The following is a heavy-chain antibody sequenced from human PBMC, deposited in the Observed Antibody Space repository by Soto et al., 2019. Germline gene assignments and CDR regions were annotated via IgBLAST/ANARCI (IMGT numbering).Heavy chain of an antibody. CDR1: GFTFSSYC. J-gene: IGHJ4*02. CDR2: INSDGDST. V-gene: IGHV3-23*01. CDR3: AKLRDFVVLPAGILDY. D-gene: IGHD2-8*01. Sequence: GGSLRLSCAASGFTFSSYCMHWVRQAPGKGLEWVSGINSDGDSTCYAASVKGRFTISRDDFRNTLYLQMNSLRTEDTAIYYCAKLRDFVVLPAGILDYWGPGTLVTVSS.